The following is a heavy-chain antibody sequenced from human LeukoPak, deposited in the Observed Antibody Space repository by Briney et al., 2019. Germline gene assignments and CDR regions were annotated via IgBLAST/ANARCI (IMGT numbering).Heavy chain of an antibody. Sequence: SQTLSLTCTVSGGSISSGGYYWSWIRQHPGKGLEWIGYIYYSGSTNYNPSLKSRVTISVDTSKNQFSLKLSSVTAADTAVYYCARSGSSWYHPVDYWGQGTLVTVSS. CDR3: ARSGSSWYHPVDY. V-gene: IGHV4-31*03. J-gene: IGHJ4*02. D-gene: IGHD6-13*01. CDR2: IYYSGST. CDR1: GGSISSGGYY.